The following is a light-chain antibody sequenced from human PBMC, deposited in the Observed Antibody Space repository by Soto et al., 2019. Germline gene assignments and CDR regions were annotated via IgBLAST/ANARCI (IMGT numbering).Light chain of an antibody. CDR3: QQYMNYST. J-gene: IGKJ5*01. CDR2: DAS. Sequence: EIPMTQSPSTLSASVVDRVTISYRASQSLRGWLAWYQQRPGKAPKALIYDASTLANGVPSSFNGSASGTEFTLPISSLQPEDFATYDCQQYMNYSTLGKGTRLELK. CDR1: QSLRGW. V-gene: IGKV1-5*01.